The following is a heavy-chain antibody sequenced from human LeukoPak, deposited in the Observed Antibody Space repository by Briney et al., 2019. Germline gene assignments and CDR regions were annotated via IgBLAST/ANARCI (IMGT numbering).Heavy chain of an antibody. CDR3: ARGGYDILTGYYKEVDY. Sequence: ASVKVSCKASGYTFTSYYMHWVRQAPGQGLEWMGIINPSGGSTSYAQKFQGRVTMTRDTSTSTVYMELSSRRSEDTAVYYCARGGYDILTGYYKEVDYWGQGTLVTVSS. CDR2: INPSGGST. D-gene: IGHD3-9*01. CDR1: GYTFTSYY. J-gene: IGHJ4*02. V-gene: IGHV1-46*01.